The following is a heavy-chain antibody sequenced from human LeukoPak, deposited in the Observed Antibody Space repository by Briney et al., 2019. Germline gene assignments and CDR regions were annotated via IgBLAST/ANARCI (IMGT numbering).Heavy chain of an antibody. CDR3: ARVEYYYDSSGYVYYFDY. CDR1: GYTFTGYY. CDR2: INPNSGGT. V-gene: IGHV1-2*06. D-gene: IGHD3-22*01. Sequence: ASVKVSCKASGYTFTGYYMHWVRQAPGQGLEWMGRINPNSGGTNYAQKFQGRVTMTRDTSISTAYVELSRLRSDDTAVYYCARVEYYYDSSGYVYYFDYWGQGTLVTVSS. J-gene: IGHJ4*02.